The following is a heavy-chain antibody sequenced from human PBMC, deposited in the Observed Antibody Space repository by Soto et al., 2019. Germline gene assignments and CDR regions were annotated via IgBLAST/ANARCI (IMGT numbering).Heavy chain of an antibody. J-gene: IGHJ4*02. CDR3: ARDQGITIFGVVRPFFDY. V-gene: IGHV1-18*01. Sequence: ASVKVSCKASGYTFTSYGMSWVRQAPGQGLEWMGWISAYNGNTNYAQKLQGRVTMTTDTSTSTAYMELRGLRSDDTAVYYCARDQGITIFGVVRPFFDYWGQGTLVTVSS. CDR2: ISAYNGNT. CDR1: GYTFTSYG. D-gene: IGHD3-3*01.